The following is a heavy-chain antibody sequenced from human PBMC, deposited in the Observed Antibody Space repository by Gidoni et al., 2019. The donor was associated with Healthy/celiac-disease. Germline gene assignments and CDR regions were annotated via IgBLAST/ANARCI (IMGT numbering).Heavy chain of an antibody. CDR2: IKQDGSEK. D-gene: IGHD1-1*01. CDR3: AREARTPYNWNENWFDP. Sequence: EVQLVESGGGLVQPGGSLRLSCAASGFTFRSYWMGWVRQAPGKGVEWVANIKQDGSEKYYVDSVKGRFTISRDNAKNSLYLQMNSLRAEDTAVYYCAREARTPYNWNENWFDPWGQGTLVTVSS. V-gene: IGHV3-7*01. J-gene: IGHJ5*02. CDR1: GFTFRSYW.